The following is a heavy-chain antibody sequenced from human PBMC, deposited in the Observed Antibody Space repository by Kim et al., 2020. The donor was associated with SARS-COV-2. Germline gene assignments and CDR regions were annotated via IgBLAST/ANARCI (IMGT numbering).Heavy chain of an antibody. V-gene: IGHV3-53*01. Sequence: GGSLRLSCAASGFTVSSNYMSWVRQAPGKGLEWVSVIYSGGSTYYADSVKGRFTISRDNSKNTLYLQMNSLRAEDTAVYYCARAEMATILGYWGQGTLVTVSS. D-gene: IGHD5-12*01. CDR1: GFTVSSNY. CDR2: IYSGGST. J-gene: IGHJ4*02. CDR3: ARAEMATILGY.